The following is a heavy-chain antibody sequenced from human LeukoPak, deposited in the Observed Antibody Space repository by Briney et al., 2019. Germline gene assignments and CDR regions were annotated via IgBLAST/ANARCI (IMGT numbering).Heavy chain of an antibody. CDR1: GFTFSSFG. D-gene: IGHD3-22*01. J-gene: IGHJ4*02. CDR2: IWYDGSNR. V-gene: IGHV3-33*01. Sequence: PGRSLRLSCAASGFTFSSFGMHWVHQAPGKGLEWVAVIWYDGSNRYYADSVKGRFTISRDNSKSTLYLQMSSLSAEDTAVYYCAREFPPVVKYRFDYWGQGTLVTVSS. CDR3: AREFPPVVKYRFDY.